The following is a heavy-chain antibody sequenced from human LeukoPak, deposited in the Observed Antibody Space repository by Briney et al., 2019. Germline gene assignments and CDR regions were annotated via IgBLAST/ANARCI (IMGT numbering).Heavy chain of an antibody. V-gene: IGHV3-30*03. Sequence: PGGSLRLSCAASGFTFSSYGMHWVRQAPGKGLEWVAVISYDGSNKYYADSVKGRFTISRDNAKNSLYLQMNSLRAEDTAVYYCARGVVPAAIRMDAFDIWGQGTMVTVSS. CDR2: ISYDGSNK. J-gene: IGHJ3*02. CDR1: GFTFSSYG. D-gene: IGHD2-2*01. CDR3: ARGVVPAAIRMDAFDI.